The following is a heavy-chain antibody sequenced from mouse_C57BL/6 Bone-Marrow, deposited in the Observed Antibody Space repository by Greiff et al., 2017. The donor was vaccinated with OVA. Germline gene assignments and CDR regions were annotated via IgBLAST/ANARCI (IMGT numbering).Heavy chain of an antibody. Sequence: QVQLQQSGPELVKPGASVKISCKASGYAFSSSWMNWVKQRPGKGLEWIGRIYPGDGDTNYNGKFKGKATLTADTSASTAYMQLSSLTAEDSAVYYCARDYDDGLAWFADWGQGTPVTVSA. CDR1: GYAFSSSW. CDR2: IYPGDGDT. J-gene: IGHJ3*01. V-gene: IGHV1-82*01. CDR3: ARDYDDGLAWFAD. D-gene: IGHD2-4*01.